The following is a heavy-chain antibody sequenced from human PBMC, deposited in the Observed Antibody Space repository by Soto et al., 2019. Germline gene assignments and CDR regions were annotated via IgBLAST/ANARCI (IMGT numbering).Heavy chain of an antibody. Sequence: GGSLRLSCAASGFTLSIFGVHWVRQAPGKGLEWVAFTSYDGINKYYGDSVKGRFTITRDNSKNTLYLQMNSLRVEDTAVYYCARDFGYCRLTNCYAFDIWGHGTMVTVSS. CDR1: GFTLSIFG. CDR3: ARDFGYCRLTNCYAFDI. D-gene: IGHD2-2*01. J-gene: IGHJ3*02. CDR2: TSYDGINK. V-gene: IGHV3-30*03.